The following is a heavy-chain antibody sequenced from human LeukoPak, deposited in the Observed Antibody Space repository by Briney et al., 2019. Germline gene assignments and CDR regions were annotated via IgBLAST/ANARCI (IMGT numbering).Heavy chain of an antibody. Sequence: GGSLRLSCVASGFTFSSYWMHWVRQDPRKGLVWVSRISGDGRNINYADSVRGRFTISRDNSKNTLYLQMNSLRADDTAVYYCAKGVSGSGSYYNTPLDYWGQGTLVTVSS. D-gene: IGHD3-10*01. CDR1: GFTFSSYW. CDR2: ISGDGRNI. J-gene: IGHJ4*02. CDR3: AKGVSGSGSYYNTPLDY. V-gene: IGHV3-74*01.